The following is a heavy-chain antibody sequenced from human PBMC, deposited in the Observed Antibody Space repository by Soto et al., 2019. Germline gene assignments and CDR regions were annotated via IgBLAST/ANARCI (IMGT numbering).Heavy chain of an antibody. CDR2: ISCCGGST. D-gene: IGHD6-19*01. Sequence: EVHLLESGGGVVQPGGSLRLSCKASGFNFKKFAMGWVRQAPGEGLEWVSGISCCGGSTSYADSVKGRFTLARDDSKNTLSLHLNSLRFEDTARYFCAKADGEQWLIPHLDNWGQGTLVTVS. CDR1: GFNFKKFA. J-gene: IGHJ4*02. V-gene: IGHV3-23*01. CDR3: AKADGEQWLIPHLDN.